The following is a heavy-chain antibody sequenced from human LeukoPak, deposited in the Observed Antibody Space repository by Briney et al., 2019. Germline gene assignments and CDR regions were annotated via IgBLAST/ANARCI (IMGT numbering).Heavy chain of an antibody. CDR1: GFTFGDYA. CDR2: IRDKAYGGTT. Sequence: GGSLRLSCTASGFTFGDYAMTWVRQAPGKGLEWVGFIRDKAYGGTTEYAASVKGRFTISRDDSKSIAYLQMNSLKTEDTAVYYCAKPLYYDSPYYGMDVWGQGTTVTVSS. J-gene: IGHJ6*02. V-gene: IGHV3-49*04. D-gene: IGHD3-22*01. CDR3: AKPLYYDSPYYGMDV.